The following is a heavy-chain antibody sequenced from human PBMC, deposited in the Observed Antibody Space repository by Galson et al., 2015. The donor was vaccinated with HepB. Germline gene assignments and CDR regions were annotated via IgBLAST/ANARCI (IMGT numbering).Heavy chain of an antibody. Sequence: SETLSLTCTVSGGSNSTYYWSWIRQPPGKGLEWIGHIHNSGSTNYNPSLKSRVTISVDASKNQFSLKLSSVTTADTAVYYCSREGAFGETPWGQGTLVTVSS. J-gene: IGHJ5*02. CDR1: GGSNSTYY. CDR2: IHNSGST. D-gene: IGHD3-10*01. CDR3: SREGAFGETP. V-gene: IGHV4-59*01.